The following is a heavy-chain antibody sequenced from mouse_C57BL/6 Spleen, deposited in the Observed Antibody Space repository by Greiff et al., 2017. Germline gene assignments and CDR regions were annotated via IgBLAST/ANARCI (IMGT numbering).Heavy chain of an antibody. D-gene: IGHD1-1*01. V-gene: IGHV1-19*01. CDR1: GYTFTDYY. Sequence: VQLQQSGPVLVKPGASVKMSCKASGYTFTDYYMNWVKQSHGKSLEWIGVINPYNGGTSYNQKFKGKATLTVDKSSSTAYMELNSLTSEDSAVYYCASYLRITTVVATGFDYWGQGTTLTVSS. J-gene: IGHJ2*01. CDR2: INPYNGGT. CDR3: ASYLRITTVVATGFDY.